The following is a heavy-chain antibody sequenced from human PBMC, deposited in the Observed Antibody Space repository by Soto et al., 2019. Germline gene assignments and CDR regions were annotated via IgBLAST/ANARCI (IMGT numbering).Heavy chain of an antibody. V-gene: IGHV1-18*01. J-gene: IGHJ6*03. CDR2: ISTYNGNT. CDR3: ARTTVTASYYYMDV. Sequence: QVQLVQSGAEVKQPGASVKVSCKASGYTFTNYGFTWVRQAPGQGLEWLGWISTYNGNTKYAQKVQGRLTMTTDTCTSTANMELTSLRSDDTALYHCARTTVTASYYYMDVWGKGSTVTVSS. CDR1: GYTFTNYG. D-gene: IGHD4-17*01.